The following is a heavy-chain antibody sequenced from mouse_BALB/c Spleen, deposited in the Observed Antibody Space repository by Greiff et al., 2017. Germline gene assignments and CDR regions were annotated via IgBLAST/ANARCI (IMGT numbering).Heavy chain of an antibody. CDR1: GISITTGNYR. D-gene: IGHD1-1*01. J-gene: IGHJ2*01. CDR3: ARDDYYGSPFDY. CDR2: IYYSGTI. V-gene: IGHV3-5*02. Sequence: VQLKESGPGLVKPSQTVSLTCTVTGISITTGNYRWSWIRQFPGNKLEWIGYIYYSGTITYNPSLTSRTTITRDTSKNQFFLEMNSLTAEDTATYYCARDDYYGSPFDYWGQGTTLTVSS.